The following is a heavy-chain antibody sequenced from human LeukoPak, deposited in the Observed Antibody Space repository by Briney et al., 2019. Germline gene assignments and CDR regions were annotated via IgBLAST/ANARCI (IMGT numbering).Heavy chain of an antibody. D-gene: IGHD2-2*01. CDR2: IYPGDSDT. CDR1: GYSFTSYW. Sequence: PGESLKISCKGSGYSFTSYWIGWVRQMPGKGLEWMGIIYPGDSDTRYSPSFQGQVTISADKSISTAYLQWSSLKASDTAMYCCARHVGLSKYQLFNFDYWGQGTLVTVSS. J-gene: IGHJ4*02. CDR3: ARHVGLSKYQLFNFDY. V-gene: IGHV5-51*01.